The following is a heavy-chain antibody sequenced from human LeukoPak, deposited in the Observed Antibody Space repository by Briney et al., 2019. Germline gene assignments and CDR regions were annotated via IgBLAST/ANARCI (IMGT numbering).Heavy chain of an antibody. CDR1: GFTFSSYW. D-gene: IGHD1-26*01. CDR3: ARGGELLRPADY. J-gene: IGHJ4*02. CDR2: MNQDGSEK. Sequence: GGSLGLSCAASGFTFSSYWMSWVRQAPGKGLEWVANMNQDGSEKYYVDSVKGRFTISRDNAKNSLYLQMNNLRAEDTAVYYCARGGELLRPADYWGQGALVTVSS. V-gene: IGHV3-7*01.